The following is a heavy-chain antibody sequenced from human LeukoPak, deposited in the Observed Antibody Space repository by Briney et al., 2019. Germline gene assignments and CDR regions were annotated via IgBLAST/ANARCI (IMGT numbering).Heavy chain of an antibody. CDR2: MNPNSGNT. V-gene: IGHV1-8*03. Sequence: ASVKVSCKASGYTFTSYDINWVRQATGQGLEWMGWMNPNSGNTGYAQKFQGRVTITRNTSISTAYMELSSLRSEDTAVYYCARSGRAHYDFWSGYYEGDWFDPWGQGTLVTVSS. CDR1: GYTFTSYD. CDR3: ARSGRAHYDFWSGYYEGDWFDP. J-gene: IGHJ5*02. D-gene: IGHD3-3*01.